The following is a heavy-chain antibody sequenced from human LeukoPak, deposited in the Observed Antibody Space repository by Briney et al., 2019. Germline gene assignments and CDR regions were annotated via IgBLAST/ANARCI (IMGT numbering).Heavy chain of an antibody. V-gene: IGHV4-61*01. Sequence: SETLSLTCTVSGGSVSSGSYYWSWLRQPPGKGLEWIGYIYYSGSTNYNPSLKSRVTISVDTSKNQFSLKLSSVTAADTAVYYCASRYYYCMDVWGQGTTVTVSS. CDR2: IYYSGST. CDR1: GGSVSSGSYY. CDR3: ASRYYYCMDV. J-gene: IGHJ6*02.